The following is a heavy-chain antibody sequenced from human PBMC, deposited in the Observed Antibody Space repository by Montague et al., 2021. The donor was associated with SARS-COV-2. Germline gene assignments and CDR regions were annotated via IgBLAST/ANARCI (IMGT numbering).Heavy chain of an antibody. CDR3: ARIPVGSKYYFDF. V-gene: IGHV6-1*01. CDR2: TYYRFKWYN. Sequence: CAISGDSVSSDIATWNWIRQSPARHLQWLGRTYYRFKWYNDYAESVKSRITIDPDTSKHQFSLHLNSVTPEDTAVYYCARIPVGSKYYFDFWGQGTLVTVSS. CDR1: GDSVSSDIAT. D-gene: IGHD2-2*01. J-gene: IGHJ4*02.